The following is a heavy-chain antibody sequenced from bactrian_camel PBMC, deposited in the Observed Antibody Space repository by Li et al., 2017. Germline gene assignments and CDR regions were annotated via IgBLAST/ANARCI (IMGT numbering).Heavy chain of an antibody. Sequence: VQLVESGGGSVQAGGSLKLSCLASGYTFSSCGLGWYRQAPGKQRELVSIISSDGTTTYSDSVKGRFTISHDKSKNTAYLQMNDLKPEDTAMYYCAEAPDRYGFSTKCRGQGTQVTVS. V-gene: IGHV3S53*01. CDR2: ISSDGTT. CDR3: AEAPDRYGFSTKC. CDR1: GYTFSSCG. D-gene: IGHD5*01. J-gene: IGHJ4*01.